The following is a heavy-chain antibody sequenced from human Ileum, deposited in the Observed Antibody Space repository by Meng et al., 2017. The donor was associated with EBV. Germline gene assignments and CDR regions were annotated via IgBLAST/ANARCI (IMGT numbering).Heavy chain of an antibody. CDR2: ISYDGSNE. Sequence: VQLVESGGGVVHPGASLRLSCAASGFTFSNYALHWVRQAPGKGLQWLSIISYDGSNEHYADSVKGRFTISRDNAKNSLYLQMNSLRAEDTAVYYCARKRSWGQGTLVTVSS. CDR1: GFTFSNYA. J-gene: IGHJ5*02. V-gene: IGHV3-30*03. CDR3: ARKRS.